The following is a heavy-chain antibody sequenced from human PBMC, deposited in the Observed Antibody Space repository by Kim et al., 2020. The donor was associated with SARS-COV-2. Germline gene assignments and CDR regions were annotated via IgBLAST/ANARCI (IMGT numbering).Heavy chain of an antibody. J-gene: IGHJ4*02. V-gene: IGHV3-23*01. CDR1: GFTFSSYA. CDR2: ISGSGGST. CDR3: AKQLRFLEWLSH. D-gene: IGHD3-3*01. Sequence: GGSLRLSCAASGFTFSSYAMSWVCQAPGKGLEWVSAISGSGGSTYYADSVKGRFTISRDNSKNTLYLQMNSLRAEDTAVYYCAKQLRFLEWLSHWGQGTLVTVSS.